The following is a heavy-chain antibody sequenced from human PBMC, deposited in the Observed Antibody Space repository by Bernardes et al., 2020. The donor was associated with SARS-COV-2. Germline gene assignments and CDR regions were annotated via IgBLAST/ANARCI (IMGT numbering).Heavy chain of an antibody. Sequence: ASVKVSCKASGYTFTSYAMNWVRQAPGQGLEWMGWINTNTGNPTYAQGFTGRFVFSLDTSVSTAYLQISSLKAEDTAVYYCAVPLGYCSSTSCYNLVALDYWGQGTLVTVSS. V-gene: IGHV7-4-1*02. CDR3: AVPLGYCSSTSCYNLVALDY. CDR2: INTNTGNP. CDR1: GYTFTSYA. D-gene: IGHD2-2*02. J-gene: IGHJ4*02.